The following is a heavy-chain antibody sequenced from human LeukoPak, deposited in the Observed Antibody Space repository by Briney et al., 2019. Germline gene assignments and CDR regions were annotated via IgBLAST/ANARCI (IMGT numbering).Heavy chain of an antibody. D-gene: IGHD2/OR15-2a*01. V-gene: IGHV4-39*01. J-gene: IGHJ6*03. CDR1: GGSISSSSYY. CDR2: IYYSGST. Sequence: SETLSLTCTVSGGSISSSSYYWGWIRQPPGKGLEWIGSIYYSGSTYYNPSLKSRVTISVDTSKNQFSLKLSSVTAADTAVYYCARGQYFSSRGYQYYYMDVWGKGTTVTVSS. CDR3: ARGQYFSSRGYQYYYMDV.